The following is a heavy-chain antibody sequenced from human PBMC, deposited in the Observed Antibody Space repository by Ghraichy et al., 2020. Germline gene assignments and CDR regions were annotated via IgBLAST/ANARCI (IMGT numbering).Heavy chain of an antibody. J-gene: IGHJ3*02. Sequence: GGSLRLSCAASGFSFSSYGIYWVRQAPGKGLEWVAVKSYDGSNTYYADSVKGRFTVSRDNSKNTLYLQMNDLRAEDTAIYYCAKGYYDKSACYDSDFFDIWGQCEMVSVSS. D-gene: IGHD3-22*01. CDR1: GFSFSSYG. V-gene: IGHV3-30*18. CDR3: AKGYYDKSACYDSDFFDI. CDR2: KSYDGSNT.